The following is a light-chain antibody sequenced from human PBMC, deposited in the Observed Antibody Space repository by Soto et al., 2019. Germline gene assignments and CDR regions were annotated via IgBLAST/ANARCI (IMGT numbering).Light chain of an antibody. Sequence: EIVLTQSPGTLSLSPGERATLSCRASQSVSSNYLAWYQQKPGLAPRLLIYGASSRATGIPDRFSGSGSGTDFTLTLSRLEPEDFAVYLCQHYGSSPPVTFAQGTKLEIK. V-gene: IGKV3-20*01. J-gene: IGKJ2*01. CDR1: QSVSSNY. CDR3: QHYGSSPPVT. CDR2: GAS.